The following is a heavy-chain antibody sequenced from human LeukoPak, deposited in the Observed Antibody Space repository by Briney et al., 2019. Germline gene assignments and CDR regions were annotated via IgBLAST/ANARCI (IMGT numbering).Heavy chain of an antibody. CDR1: GFTFSSYG. V-gene: IGHV3-30*03. D-gene: IGHD4-17*01. Sequence: GRSLRLSCAASGFTFSSYGMHWVRQAPGKGLEWVAVISYDGSNKYYADSVKGRFTISRDNSKNTLYLQMNSLRAEDTAVYYCARGAVSRDFDYWGQGTLVTVSS. J-gene: IGHJ4*02. CDR3: ARGAVSRDFDY. CDR2: ISYDGSNK.